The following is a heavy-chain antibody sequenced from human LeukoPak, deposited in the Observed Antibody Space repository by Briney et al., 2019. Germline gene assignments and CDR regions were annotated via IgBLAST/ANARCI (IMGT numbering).Heavy chain of an antibody. CDR1: GYTFTSYG. CDR2: ISVYNGNT. J-gene: IGHJ6*02. CDR3: ASHPPGNYGMDV. V-gene: IGHV1-18*01. Sequence: ASVKVSCKASGYTFTSYGISWVRQAPGQGLEWMGWISVYNGNTNYAQKLQGRVTMTTDTSTSTAYMELRSLRSDDTAVYYCASHPPGNYGMDVWGQGTTVTVSS.